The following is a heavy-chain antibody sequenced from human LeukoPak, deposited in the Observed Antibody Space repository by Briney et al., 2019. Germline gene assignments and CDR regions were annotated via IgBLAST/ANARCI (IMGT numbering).Heavy chain of an antibody. CDR3: AKRLSRGYFGKLIFAF. V-gene: IGHV3-23*01. CDR2: ITSTGEST. D-gene: IGHD3-9*01. Sequence: GGSLRLSCAAAGFAFNDFAMSWVRQTPGKGLEWVSSITSTGESTYYADFLRGRFTISRDNSGGTLYLQMNSLRTEDSAVYYCAKRLSRGYFGKLIFAFWGQGALVTVSS. J-gene: IGHJ4*02. CDR1: GFAFNDFA.